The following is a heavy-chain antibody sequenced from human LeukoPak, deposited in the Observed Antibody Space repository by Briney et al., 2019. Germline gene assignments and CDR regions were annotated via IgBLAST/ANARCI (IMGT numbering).Heavy chain of an antibody. CDR3: ARDRDYDFWSGRDPNWFDP. Sequence: SVKVSCKASGGTFTSYTISWVRQAPGQGRGWMGGIIPILGIANYAQKFQGRVTITADKSTSTAYMELSSLRSEDTAVYYCARDRDYDFWSGRDPNWFDPWGQGTLVTVSS. D-gene: IGHD3-3*01. J-gene: IGHJ5*02. CDR1: GGTFTSYT. CDR2: IIPILGIA. V-gene: IGHV1-69*04.